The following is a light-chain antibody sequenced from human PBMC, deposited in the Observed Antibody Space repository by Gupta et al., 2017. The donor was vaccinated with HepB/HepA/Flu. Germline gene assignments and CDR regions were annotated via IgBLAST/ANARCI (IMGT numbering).Light chain of an antibody. V-gene: IGKV3-15*01. J-gene: IGKJ4*01. Sequence: EIVMTQSPATLSVSPGERATLSCRASQSVANKLAWYQQKPGQAPRLLIFGASTRAPGIPAKFSGSGSGTDFTLTINSPQSDDFALYYCQHYTNLPLTFGGGTKVEIK. CDR1: QSVANK. CDR3: QHYTNLPLT. CDR2: GAS.